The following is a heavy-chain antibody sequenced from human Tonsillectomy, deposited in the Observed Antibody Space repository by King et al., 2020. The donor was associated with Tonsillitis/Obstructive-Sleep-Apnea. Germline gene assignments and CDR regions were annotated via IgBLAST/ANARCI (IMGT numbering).Heavy chain of an antibody. V-gene: IGHV3-74*01. D-gene: IGHD6-19*01. Sequence: VQLVESGGGLVQPGGSLRLSCAASGFTFSSYWMHWVRQAPGKGLVWVSRINSDGSSTRYADSVKGRFTISRDNDKNTLYLQMNRLRAEDTAVYYCARKGSGWYGGAFDIWGQGTMVTVSS. CDR1: GFTFSSYW. CDR2: INSDGSST. CDR3: ARKGSGWYGGAFDI. J-gene: IGHJ3*02.